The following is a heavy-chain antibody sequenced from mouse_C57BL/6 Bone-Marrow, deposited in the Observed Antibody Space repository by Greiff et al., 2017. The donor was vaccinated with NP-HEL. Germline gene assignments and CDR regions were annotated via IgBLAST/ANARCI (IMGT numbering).Heavy chain of an antibody. V-gene: IGHV1-76*01. Sequence: VQLQQSGAELVRPGASVKLSCKASGYTFTDYYINWVKQRPGQGLEWIARIYPGSGNTYYNEKFKGKATLTAEKSSSTAYMQLSSLTSEDSAVYSCAILIYYYCSSYVFDYWGQGTTLTVSS. CDR3: AILIYYYCSSYVFDY. CDR1: GYTFTDYY. J-gene: IGHJ2*01. D-gene: IGHD1-1*01. CDR2: IYPGSGNT.